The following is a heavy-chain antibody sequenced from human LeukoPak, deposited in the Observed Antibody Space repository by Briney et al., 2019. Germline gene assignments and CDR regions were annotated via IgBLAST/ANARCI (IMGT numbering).Heavy chain of an antibody. J-gene: IGHJ3*02. CDR3: ARGIAHIVVVTAMEGAFDI. V-gene: IGHV1-69*13. Sequence: ASVKVSCKASGGTFSSYAISWVRQAPGQGLEWMGGIIPIFGTANYAQKFQGRVTITADESTSIAYMELSSLRSEDTAVYYCARGIAHIVVVTAMEGAFDIWGQGTMVTVSS. D-gene: IGHD2-21*02. CDR1: GGTFSSYA. CDR2: IIPIFGTA.